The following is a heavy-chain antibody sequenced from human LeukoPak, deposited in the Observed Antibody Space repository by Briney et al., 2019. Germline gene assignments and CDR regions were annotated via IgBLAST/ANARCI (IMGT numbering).Heavy chain of an antibody. CDR2: IYHSGST. V-gene: IGHV4-38-2*02. CDR1: GYSISSGYY. D-gene: IGHD3-9*01. J-gene: IGHJ4*02. CDR3: ARALKVVRYFDWFSRTGFDY. Sequence: PSETLSLTCTVSGYSISSGYYWGWIRQPPGKGLEWIGSIYHSGSTYYNPSLKSRVTISVDTSKNQFSLKLSSVTAADTAVYYCARALKVVRYFDWFSRTGFDYWGQGTLVTVSS.